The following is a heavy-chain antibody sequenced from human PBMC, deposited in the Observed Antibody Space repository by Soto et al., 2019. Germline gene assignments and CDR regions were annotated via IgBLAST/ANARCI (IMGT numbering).Heavy chain of an antibody. V-gene: IGHV4-31*03. D-gene: IGHD4-17*01. CDR2: IYYSGST. CDR3: ARDSAVTWNYGMDV. CDR1: GGSISSGGYY. J-gene: IGHJ6*02. Sequence: QVQLQESGPGLVKPSQTLSLTCTVSGGSISSGGYYWSWIRQHPGKGLGWIGYIYYSGSTYYNPSLKSRVTISVDTSKNQFSLKLSSVTAADTAVYYCARDSAVTWNYGMDVWGQGTTVTVSS.